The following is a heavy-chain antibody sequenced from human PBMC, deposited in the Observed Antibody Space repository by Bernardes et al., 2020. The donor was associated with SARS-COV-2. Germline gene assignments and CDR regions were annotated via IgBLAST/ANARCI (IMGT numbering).Heavy chain of an antibody. D-gene: IGHD2-2*01. CDR2: IKQDGSEK. CDR1: GFTFSSYW. V-gene: IGHV3-7*01. CDR3: ASSPCSSTSCYYYYGMDV. Sequence: GSLRLSCAASGFTFSSYWMSWVRQAPGKGLEWVANIKQDGSEKYYVDSVKGRVTISRDNAKNSLYLQMNSLRAEDKAVYYCASSPCSSTSCYYYYGMDVWGQGTTVTVSS. J-gene: IGHJ6*02.